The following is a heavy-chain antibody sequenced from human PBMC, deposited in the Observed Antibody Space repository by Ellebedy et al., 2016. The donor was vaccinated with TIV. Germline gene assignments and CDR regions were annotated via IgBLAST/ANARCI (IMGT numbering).Heavy chain of an antibody. CDR3: AKAKVRGSTQPNGMDV. CDR1: GFTFDDYT. V-gene: IGHV3-43*01. D-gene: IGHD3-10*01. CDR2: ISWDGGST. J-gene: IGHJ6*02. Sequence: GGSLRLSCAASGFTFDDYTMHWVRQAPGKGLEWVSLISWDGGSTYYADSVKGRFTISRDNSKNSLYLQMNSLRTEDTALYYCAKAKVRGSTQPNGMDVWGQGTTVTVSS.